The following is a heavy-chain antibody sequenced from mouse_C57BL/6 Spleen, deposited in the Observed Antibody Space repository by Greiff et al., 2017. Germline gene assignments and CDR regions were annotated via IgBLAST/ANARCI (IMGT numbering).Heavy chain of an antibody. Sequence: QVQLQQPGTELVNPGASVKLSCKASGYTFTSYWMHWVKQRPGQGLEWIGNINPSNGGTNYNEKFKSKATLTVDKSSSTAYMQLSSLTSADSAVYYCARSMGYDDYYAMDYWGQGTSVTVSS. V-gene: IGHV1-53*01. CDR1: GYTFTSYW. J-gene: IGHJ4*01. CDR2: INPSNGGT. D-gene: IGHD2-2*01. CDR3: ARSMGYDDYYAMDY.